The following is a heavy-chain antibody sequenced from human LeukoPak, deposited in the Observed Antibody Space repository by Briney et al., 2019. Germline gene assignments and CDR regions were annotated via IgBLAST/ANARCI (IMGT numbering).Heavy chain of an antibody. CDR3: TRGIDYYGSGSYPLHFQH. Sequence: GGSLRLSCAAAGSTFITYGMRWVRPARGERLELVAVIWVDGSNKYYAASVKGRFTISRDNTKTTLYLQMRRTRAEATAVYYCTRGIDYYGSGSYPLHFQHWGQGTLVTVSS. J-gene: IGHJ1*01. V-gene: IGHV3-33*01. CDR2: IWVDGSNK. CDR1: GSTFITYG. D-gene: IGHD3-10*01.